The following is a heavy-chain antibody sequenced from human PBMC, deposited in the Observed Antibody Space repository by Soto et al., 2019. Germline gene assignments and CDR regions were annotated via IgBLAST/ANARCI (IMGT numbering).Heavy chain of an antibody. V-gene: IGHV4-59*01. D-gene: IGHD3-10*01. CDR3: NSLKTEDTAVYYCTTGQAMVTPLDYYYYGMDV. J-gene: IGHJ6*02. Sequence: SETLSLTCTVSGGSISSYYWSWIRQPPGKGLEWIGYIYYSGSTNYNPSLKSRVTISVDTSKNQFSLKLSSVSSVFTLYLQMNSLKTEDTAVYYCTTGQAMVTPLDYYYYGMDVWGQGTTVTVSS. CDR1: GGSISSYY. CDR2: IYYSGST.